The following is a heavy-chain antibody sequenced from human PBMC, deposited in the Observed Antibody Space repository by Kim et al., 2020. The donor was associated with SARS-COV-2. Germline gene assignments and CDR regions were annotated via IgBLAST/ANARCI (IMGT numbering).Heavy chain of an antibody. CDR1: GGSISTYY. CDR3: ARDTRECVADCYEDWFGP. Sequence: SETLSLTCTISGGSISTYYWSWIRQPPGKGLEWIGYINYSGKTNSNPSLKSRVTISVDTSKNQFSLNLSSVTAADTALYYCARDTRECVADCYEDWFGPWGQGTLVTVSS. D-gene: IGHD2-21*02. V-gene: IGHV4-59*01. J-gene: IGHJ5*02. CDR2: INYSGKT.